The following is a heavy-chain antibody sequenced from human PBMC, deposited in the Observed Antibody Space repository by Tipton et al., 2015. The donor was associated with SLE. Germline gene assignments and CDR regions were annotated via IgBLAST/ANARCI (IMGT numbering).Heavy chain of an antibody. CDR1: GGSFNGYF. CDR2: IIHSGVT. Sequence: GLVKPSQTLSLSCAVYGGSFNGYFWTWIRQPPGKGLEWIAEIIHSGVTNYNPSLRSRVTISVDMSKNQVSLTLSSVTAADTAVYYCARVAPTEVFDYWGQGTLVTVSS. D-gene: IGHD1-1*01. V-gene: IGHV4-34*12. J-gene: IGHJ4*02. CDR3: ARVAPTEVFDY.